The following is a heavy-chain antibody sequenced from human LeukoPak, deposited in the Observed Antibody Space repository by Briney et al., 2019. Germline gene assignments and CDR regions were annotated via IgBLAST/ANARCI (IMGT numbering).Heavy chain of an antibody. Sequence: GGPLRLSCAASGFTFSSYEMNWVRQAPGKGLEWVSYISSSGSTIYYADSVKGRFTISRDNAKNSLYLQMNSLRAEDTAVYYCARAKKTIFDWSPRGGAFDIWGQGTMVTVSS. CDR1: GFTFSSYE. CDR2: ISSSGSTI. V-gene: IGHV3-48*03. D-gene: IGHD3-9*01. CDR3: ARAKKTIFDWSPRGGAFDI. J-gene: IGHJ3*02.